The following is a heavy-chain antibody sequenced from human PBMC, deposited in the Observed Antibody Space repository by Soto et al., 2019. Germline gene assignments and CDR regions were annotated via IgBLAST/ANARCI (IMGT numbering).Heavy chain of an antibody. J-gene: IGHJ4*02. CDR3: AKEKPTTTCFDS. D-gene: IGHD1-1*01. CDR1: GFSFSSYP. CDR2: ISGSGTNT. V-gene: IGHV3-23*01. Sequence: HPGGSLRLSCVASGFSFSSYPMTWVRQAPGKGLEWVSVISGSGTNTYYAESVKGRFTISRDGSQNTLYLQMNSLRAEDTAVYYCAKEKPTTTCFDSWGQGTLVTVSS.